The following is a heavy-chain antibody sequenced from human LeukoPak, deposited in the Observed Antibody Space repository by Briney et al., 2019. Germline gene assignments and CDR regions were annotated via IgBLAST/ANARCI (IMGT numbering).Heavy chain of an antibody. D-gene: IGHD3-22*01. J-gene: IGHJ4*02. CDR1: GGSISSSSYY. Sequence: SETLSLTCTVSGGSISSSSYYWGLIGQPPGKGLEWIGSIYYSGSTYYNPSLKSRVTISVDTSKNQFSLKLSSVTAADTAVYYCARGDYYDSSGYNYWGQGTLVTVSS. CDR3: ARGDYYDSSGYNY. V-gene: IGHV4-39*07. CDR2: IYYSGST.